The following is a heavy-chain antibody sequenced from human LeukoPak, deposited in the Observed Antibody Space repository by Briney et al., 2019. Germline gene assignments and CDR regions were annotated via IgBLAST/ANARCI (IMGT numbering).Heavy chain of an antibody. Sequence: GGSLRLSCSASGFTFSRYAMHWVRQAPGKGLEYVSAISNNGGSTYYADSVKGRFTISRDNAKNSLYLQMNSLRAEDTAVYYCARNVGWFRFDYWGQGTLVTVSS. V-gene: IGHV3-64*04. CDR3: ARNVGWFRFDY. CDR1: GFTFSRYA. CDR2: ISNNGGST. D-gene: IGHD2-15*01. J-gene: IGHJ4*02.